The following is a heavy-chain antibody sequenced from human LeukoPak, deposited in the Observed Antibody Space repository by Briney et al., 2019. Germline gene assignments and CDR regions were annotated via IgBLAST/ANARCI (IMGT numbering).Heavy chain of an antibody. CDR2: ISYDGSNK. Sequence: GGSLRLSCAASGFTCSRYVMHWVRQAPGKGLEWVAFISYDGSNKYYADSVKGRCTISRDNSKNTVYLQMNSLRAEDTAVYYCAKDMDHDYDDYGFDYWGQGTPVTVSS. CDR3: AKDMDHDYDDYGFDY. CDR1: GFTCSRYV. V-gene: IGHV3-30*18. D-gene: IGHD4-17*01. J-gene: IGHJ4*02.